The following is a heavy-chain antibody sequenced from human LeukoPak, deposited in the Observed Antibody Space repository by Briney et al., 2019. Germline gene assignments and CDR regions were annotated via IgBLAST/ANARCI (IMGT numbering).Heavy chain of an antibody. V-gene: IGHV3-7*01. CDR2: IKQDGSEK. J-gene: IGHJ4*02. CDR3: ARDRGYYDSSGYSPFDY. D-gene: IGHD3-22*01. CDR1: GFTFSSYW. Sequence: GGSLRLSCAASGFTFSSYWMSWVRQAPGKGLEWVANIKQDGSEKYYVDSVKGRFTISRDNAKNSLYLQMNSLRAEDTAVYYCARDRGYYDSSGYSPFDYWGQGTLVTVSS.